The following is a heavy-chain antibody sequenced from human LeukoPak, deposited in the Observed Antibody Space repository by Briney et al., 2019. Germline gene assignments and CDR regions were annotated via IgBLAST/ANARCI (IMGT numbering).Heavy chain of an antibody. CDR1: GFTFSSYW. D-gene: IGHD3-10*01. V-gene: IGHV3-48*02. J-gene: IGHJ6*02. Sequence: GGSLRLSCAASGFTFSSYWMNWARQAPGKGLEWVSQISGNSVTRYYADSVKGRFTISRDNVKNSLYLQMNSLRDEDTAVYYCARYFGDPQGMDVWGQGTTVTVSS. CDR3: ARYFGDPQGMDV. CDR2: ISGNSVTR.